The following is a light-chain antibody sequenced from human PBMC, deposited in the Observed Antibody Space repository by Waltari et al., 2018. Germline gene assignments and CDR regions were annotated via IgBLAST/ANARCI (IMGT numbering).Light chain of an antibody. CDR1: QGISTS. J-gene: IGKJ2*03. CDR3: LKYSSVPYS. Sequence: DIQMTQSPSSLSASAGGTVTITCRASQGISTSLSCYQQKPGQSPKRLIHSASKLETGVPSRFSGSGSGTDFTLTISSLQPEDFTTYYCLKYSSVPYSFGQGTKVEIK. CDR2: SAS. V-gene: IGKV1-17*01.